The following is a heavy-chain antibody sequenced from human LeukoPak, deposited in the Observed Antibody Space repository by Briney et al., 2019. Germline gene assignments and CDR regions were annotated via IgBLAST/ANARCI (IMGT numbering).Heavy chain of an antibody. CDR1: GFTFSSYG. V-gene: IGHV3-33*01. Sequence: GGSLRLSCAASGFTFSSYGMHWVRQAPGKGLEWVAVIWYDGSNKYYADSVKGRFTISRDNSKNTLYLQMNSLRAEDTAVYYCARDGYYYDSSGWFYFDYWGQGTLVTVSS. CDR2: IWYDGSNK. J-gene: IGHJ4*02. D-gene: IGHD3-22*01. CDR3: ARDGYYYDSSGWFYFDY.